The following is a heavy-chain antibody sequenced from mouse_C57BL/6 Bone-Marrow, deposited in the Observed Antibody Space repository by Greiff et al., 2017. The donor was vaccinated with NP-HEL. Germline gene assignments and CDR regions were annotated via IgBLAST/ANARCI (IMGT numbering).Heavy chain of an antibody. D-gene: IGHD2-3*01. CDR2: INYDGSST. V-gene: IGHV5-16*01. CDR1: GFTFSDYY. Sequence: EVQLVESEGGLVQPGSSMKLSCTASGFTFSDYYMAWVRQVPEKGLEWVANINYDGSSTYYLDSLKSRFIISRDNAKNILYLQMSSLKSEDTATYYWAREPRIYDGYYVGFDVWGTGTTVTVSS. J-gene: IGHJ1*03. CDR3: AREPRIYDGYYVGFDV.